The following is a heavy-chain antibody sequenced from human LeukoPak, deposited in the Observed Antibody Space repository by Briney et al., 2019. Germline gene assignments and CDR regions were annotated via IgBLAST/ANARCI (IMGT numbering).Heavy chain of an antibody. Sequence: GGSLRLSCAASGFTFNSYALSWVRQAPGRGLEWVSGISVRGGSTYYADSMKGRFTISRDNSKNTLYLQMNSLRAEDTAVYYCAKDSSNIMGARLDYWGQGTLATVSS. CDR2: ISVRGGST. D-gene: IGHD1-26*01. CDR3: AKDSSNIMGARLDY. J-gene: IGHJ4*02. V-gene: IGHV3-23*01. CDR1: GFTFNSYA.